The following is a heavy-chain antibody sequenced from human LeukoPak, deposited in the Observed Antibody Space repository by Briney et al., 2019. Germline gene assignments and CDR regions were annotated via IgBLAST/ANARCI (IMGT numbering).Heavy chain of an antibody. CDR1: GFTFSRHG. CDR2: ISYDGSNK. Sequence: GGSLRLSCAPSGFTFSRHGMHGVRQAPGKGLEGGAVISYDGSNKYYADSVKGRFTISRDNSKNTLYLQMNSLRAEDTAVYYCAKLAWAAAGISPGYWGQGTLVTVSS. CDR3: AKLAWAAAGISPGY. V-gene: IGHV3-30*18. D-gene: IGHD6-13*01. J-gene: IGHJ4*02.